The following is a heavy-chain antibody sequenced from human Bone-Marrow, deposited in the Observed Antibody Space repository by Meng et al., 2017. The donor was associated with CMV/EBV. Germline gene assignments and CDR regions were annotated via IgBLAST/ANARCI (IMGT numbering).Heavy chain of an antibody. Sequence: GGSLRLSCAASGFTFSSYGMHWVRQAPGKGLEWLAHISSGATNTYHADSVKDRFTISRDNAKNSLYLQMNSLSDEDTAVYYCARDTRWFGLDFWGQGTLVTVSS. CDR3: ARDTRWFGLDF. D-gene: IGHD3-10*01. V-gene: IGHV3-48*02. CDR2: ISSGATNT. CDR1: GFTFSSYG. J-gene: IGHJ4*02.